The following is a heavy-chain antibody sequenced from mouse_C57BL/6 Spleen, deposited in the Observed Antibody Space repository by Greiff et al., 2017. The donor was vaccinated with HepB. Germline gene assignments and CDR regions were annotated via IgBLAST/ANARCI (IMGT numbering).Heavy chain of an antibody. CDR3: ARDREITAVGETWFAY. D-gene: IGHD1-1*01. V-gene: IGHV5-4*01. J-gene: IGHJ3*01. CDR1: GFTFSSYA. Sequence: EVKLMESGGGLVKPGGSLKLSCAASGFTFSSYAMSWVRQTPEKRLEWVATISDGGSYTYYPDNVKGRFTISRDNAKNNLYLQMSHLKSEDTAMYYGARDREITAVGETWFAYWGQGTLVTVSA. CDR2: ISDGGSYT.